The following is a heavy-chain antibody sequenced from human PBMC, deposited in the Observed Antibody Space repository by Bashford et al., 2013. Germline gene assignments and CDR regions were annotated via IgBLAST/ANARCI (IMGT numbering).Heavy chain of an antibody. CDR2: ISNTGST. CDR1: GGSVSSANYY. CDR3: AKLEKYNFWSGSYTTVYWLDP. Sequence: SETLSLTCTVSGGSVSSANYYWTWIRQAPGKGLEWIGDISNTGSTNYNPSLKSRVTISVDTSKNHFSLNLYSVTAADTAVYYCAKLEKYNFWSGSYTTVYWLDPWGQGTLVTVSS. D-gene: IGHD3-3*01. J-gene: IGHJ5*02. V-gene: IGHV4-61*03.